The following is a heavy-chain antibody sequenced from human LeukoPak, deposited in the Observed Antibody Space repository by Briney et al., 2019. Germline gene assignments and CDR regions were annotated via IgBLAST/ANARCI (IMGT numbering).Heavy chain of an antibody. V-gene: IGHV3-30-3*01. CDR3: ARDRGYCTNGVCYEGGDFDY. CDR1: GFTFSSYA. J-gene: IGHJ4*02. CDR2: ISYDGSNK. Sequence: GRSLRLSCAASGFTFSSYAMHWVRQAPGKGLEWVAVISYDGSNKYYADSVKGRFTISRDNSKNTLYLQMNSLRAEDTAVYYCARDRGYCTNGVCYEGGDFDYWGQGTLVTVSS. D-gene: IGHD2-8*01.